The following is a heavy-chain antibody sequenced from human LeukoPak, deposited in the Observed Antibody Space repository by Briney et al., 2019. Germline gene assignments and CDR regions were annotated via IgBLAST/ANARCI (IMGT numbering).Heavy chain of an antibody. CDR3: AREGSEGDFDY. Sequence: SETLSLTCAASGGSISSSNWWSWVRQPPQKGLEWIGEIYHSGSTNYNPSLKSRVTISVDKSKNQFSLKLSSVTAADTAVYYCAREGSEGDFDYWGQGTLVTVSS. CDR1: GGSISSSNW. CDR2: IYHSGST. V-gene: IGHV4-4*02. J-gene: IGHJ4*02.